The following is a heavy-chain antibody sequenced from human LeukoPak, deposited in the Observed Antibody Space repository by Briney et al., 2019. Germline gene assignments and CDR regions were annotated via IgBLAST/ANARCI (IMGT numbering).Heavy chain of an antibody. J-gene: IGHJ6*04. Sequence: SETLSLTCAVSGYSISSGYYWGWIRQPPGKGLEWIGSMYHNRGTYYNPSLKSRVTISMDTPKNQFSLRLSSVTAADTAVYYCASYYASGVSAYYYFGMDVWGKGTTVTVSS. CDR1: GYSISSGYY. CDR3: ASYYASGVSAYYYFGMDV. CDR2: MYHNRGT. V-gene: IGHV4-38-2*01. D-gene: IGHD3-10*01.